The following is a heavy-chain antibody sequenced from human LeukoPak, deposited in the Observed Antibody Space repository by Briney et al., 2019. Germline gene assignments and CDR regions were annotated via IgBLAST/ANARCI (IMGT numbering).Heavy chain of an antibody. CDR1: GGSISSYY. V-gene: IGHV4-59*01. Sequence: SETLSLTCTVSGGSISSYYWSWIRQPPGKGLEWIGYIYYSGSTNYNPSLKSRVTISVDTSKNQFSLKLSSVTAADTAVYYCARAVTHYCSSTSCYVGGNWFDPWGQGTLVTVSS. D-gene: IGHD2-2*01. CDR3: ARAVTHYCSSTSCYVGGNWFDP. J-gene: IGHJ5*02. CDR2: IYYSGST.